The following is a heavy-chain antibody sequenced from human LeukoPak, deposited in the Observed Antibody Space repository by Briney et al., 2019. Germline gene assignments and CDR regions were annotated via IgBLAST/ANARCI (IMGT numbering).Heavy chain of an antibody. J-gene: IGHJ4*02. CDR1: GGSISSSSYY. Sequence: SETLSLTCTVSGGSISSSSYYWGWIRQPPGKGLEWIGSIYYSGSTYYNPSLKSRVTISVDTSKNQFSLKLSSVTAADTAAYYCARDGKGYCDSSGYYSGFDYWGQGTLVTVSS. CDR2: IYYSGST. D-gene: IGHD3-22*01. CDR3: ARDGKGYCDSSGYYSGFDY. V-gene: IGHV4-39*07.